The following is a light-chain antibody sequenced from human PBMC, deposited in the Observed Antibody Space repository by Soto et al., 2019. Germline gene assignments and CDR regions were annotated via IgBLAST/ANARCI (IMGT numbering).Light chain of an antibody. V-gene: IGLV2-8*01. CDR3: SSFGGSNNYV. CDR2: EVT. CDR1: SSDVGGYNY. Sequence: QSALTQPPSASGSPGQSVTISCTGTSSDVGGYNYVSWYQQHPGQAPKIMIYEVTKRPSGVPDRFSCSKSGNTASLTVSGLQAEDEADYYCSSFGGSNNYVFGTGTKLTVL. J-gene: IGLJ1*01.